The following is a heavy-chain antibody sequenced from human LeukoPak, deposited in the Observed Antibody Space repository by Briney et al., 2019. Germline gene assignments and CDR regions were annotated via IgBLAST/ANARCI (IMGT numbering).Heavy chain of an antibody. Sequence: ASVKVSCKASGYTFTGYYMHWVRQAPGQGLEWMGWINPNSGGTNYAQKFQGRVTMTRDTSISTAYMELSRLRSDDTAVYYCARVYYSSNYDYWYFDLWGRGTLVTVSS. D-gene: IGHD6-13*01. CDR2: INPNSGGT. V-gene: IGHV1-2*02. J-gene: IGHJ2*01. CDR1: GYTFTGYY. CDR3: ARVYYSSNYDYWYFDL.